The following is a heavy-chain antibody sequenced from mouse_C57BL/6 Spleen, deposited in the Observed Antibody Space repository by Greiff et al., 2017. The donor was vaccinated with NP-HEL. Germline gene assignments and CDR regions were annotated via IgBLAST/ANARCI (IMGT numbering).Heavy chain of an antibody. CDR1: GFTFSDYY. Sequence: EVQLVESEGGLVQPGSSMKLSCTASGFTFSDYYMAWVRQVPDKGLEWVANINHYGSSTYYLDSLKSRFIISREKAKNILYLQMSRRKSEDTATYNCARGDYDEDAMDYWGQGTSVTVSS. V-gene: IGHV5-16*01. CDR2: INHYGSST. CDR3: ARGDYDEDAMDY. D-gene: IGHD2-4*01. J-gene: IGHJ4*01.